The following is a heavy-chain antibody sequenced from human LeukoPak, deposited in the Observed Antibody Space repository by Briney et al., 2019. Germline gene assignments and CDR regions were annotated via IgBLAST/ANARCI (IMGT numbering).Heavy chain of an antibody. Sequence: ASVKVSCKASGYTFTSYGISWVRQAPGQGLEWMGWISAYNGNTNYAQKLQGRVTMTTDTSTSTVYMELSSLRSEDTAVYYCARDNSVKRYYYDSSGYYKYYYYYYMDVWGKGTTVTISS. CDR1: GYTFTSYG. J-gene: IGHJ6*03. CDR2: ISAYNGNT. V-gene: IGHV1-18*01. D-gene: IGHD3-22*01. CDR3: ARDNSVKRYYYDSSGYYKYYYYYYMDV.